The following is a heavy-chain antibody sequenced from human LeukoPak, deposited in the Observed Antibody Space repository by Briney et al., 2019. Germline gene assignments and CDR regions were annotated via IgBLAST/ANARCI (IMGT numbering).Heavy chain of an antibody. Sequence: GASVKVSCKASGYTFTSYGISWVRQAPGQGLEWVGWISAYNGNTNYAQKLQGRVTMTTDTSASTAYMELRSLRSDDTAVYYCARDLSVYDILTGYRRAFDIWGQGTMVTVSS. V-gene: IGHV1-18*01. CDR3: ARDLSVYDILTGYRRAFDI. CDR1: GYTFTSYG. D-gene: IGHD3-9*01. CDR2: ISAYNGNT. J-gene: IGHJ3*02.